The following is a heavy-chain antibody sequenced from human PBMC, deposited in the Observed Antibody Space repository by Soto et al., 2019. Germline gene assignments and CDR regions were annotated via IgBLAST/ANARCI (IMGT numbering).Heavy chain of an antibody. Sequence: QVQLQESGPGLVKPSQTLSLTCTVSGGSISSGDYYWSWIRQHPGKGLEWIGYIHYSGSTYYNPSLKSRVSISVDTSKGQFSLTLTSVTAADTAVYYCARALLYYSSGYHHDAFDIWGQGTLITVSS. CDR2: IHYSGST. CDR1: GGSISSGDYY. V-gene: IGHV4-31*03. D-gene: IGHD3-22*01. CDR3: ARALLYYSSGYHHDAFDI. J-gene: IGHJ3*02.